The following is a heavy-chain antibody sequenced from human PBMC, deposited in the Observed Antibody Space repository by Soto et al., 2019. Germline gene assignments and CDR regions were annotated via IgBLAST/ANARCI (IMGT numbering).Heavy chain of an antibody. V-gene: IGHV1-69*13. J-gene: IGHJ4*02. CDR2: IIPIFGTA. D-gene: IGHD5-18*01. CDR3: ARDVGYGLIDY. CDR1: GGSFSSYA. Sequence: ASVKVSCKASGGSFSSYAISWVRQAPGQGLEWMGGIIPIFGTANYAQKFQGRVTITADESTSTAYMELSSLRSDDTAVYYCARDVGYGLIDYWGQGTLVTVSS.